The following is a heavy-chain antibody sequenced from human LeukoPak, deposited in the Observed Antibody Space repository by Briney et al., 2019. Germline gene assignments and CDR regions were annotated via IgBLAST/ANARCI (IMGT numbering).Heavy chain of an antibody. J-gene: IGHJ4*02. CDR2: IYYSGST. D-gene: IGHD1-14*01. CDR1: GDSISSYY. V-gene: IGHV4-59*01. CDR3: ARSELYYFDY. Sequence: SETLSLTCTVSGDSISSYYWTWIRQPPGKGLEWIGYIYYSGSTNYNPSLKSRVTISVDTSKNQFSLKLSSVTAADTAVYYCARSELYYFDYWGQGTLVAVSS.